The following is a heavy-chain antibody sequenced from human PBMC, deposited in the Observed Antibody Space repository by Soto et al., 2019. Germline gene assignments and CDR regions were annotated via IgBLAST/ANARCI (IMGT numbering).Heavy chain of an antibody. V-gene: IGHV3-23*01. J-gene: IGHJ4*02. CDR1: GFTFSTYA. Sequence: EVQLLESGGVLVQPGGSLRLSCAASGFTFSTYAMTWVRQAPGKGLEWVSRISGSGGRTYYADSVKGRFTISRDNSANTLYLQTLSLRAEGTAVYYCAKAGDYHGSESYFPLDYWGQGTLVPVSS. CDR2: ISGSGGRT. CDR3: AKAGDYHGSESYFPLDY. D-gene: IGHD3-10*01.